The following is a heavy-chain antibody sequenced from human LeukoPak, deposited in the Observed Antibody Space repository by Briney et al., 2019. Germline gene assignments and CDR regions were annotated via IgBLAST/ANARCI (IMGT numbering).Heavy chain of an antibody. J-gene: IGHJ4*02. D-gene: IGHD6-13*01. CDR2: ISPAGGTT. Sequence: PGGSLRLSCAVSGFTFSSEAMGWVRQLPGGGLEWVSTISPAGGTTYYAESMKGRFTISRDNSKSTLYLQMNSLRVEDTAVYYCARDSTGYSSSWPPLWGQGTLVTVSS. V-gene: IGHV3-23*01. CDR1: GFTFSSEA. CDR3: ARDSTGYSSSWPPL.